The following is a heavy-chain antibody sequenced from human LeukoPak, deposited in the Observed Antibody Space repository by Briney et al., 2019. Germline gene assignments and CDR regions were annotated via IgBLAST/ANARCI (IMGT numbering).Heavy chain of an antibody. CDR2: ISYDGSNK. J-gene: IGHJ4*02. D-gene: IGHD3-22*01. CDR3: AKDGAYYYDSSGYFDY. V-gene: IGHV3-30*18. Sequence: QPGRSLRLSCAASGFTFSSYGMHWVRQAPGKGLEWVAVISYDGSNKYYADSVKGRFTISRDNSKNTLYLQMNSLRAGDTAVYYCAKDGAYYYDSSGYFDYWGQGTLVTVSS. CDR1: GFTFSSYG.